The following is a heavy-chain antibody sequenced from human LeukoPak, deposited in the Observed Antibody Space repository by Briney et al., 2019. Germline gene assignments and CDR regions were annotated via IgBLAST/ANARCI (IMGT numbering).Heavy chain of an antibody. V-gene: IGHV4-31*03. CDR2: IYYSGTT. D-gene: IGHD6-25*01. CDR3: ARLVYCNGWQIDY. Sequence: SETLSLTCTVSGGSIRTSGNYWTWIRHHPGKGLEWMGCIYYSGTTYDSPSLKSRLTVSVDTSKNQFFLDLTSVTAADTAVYYCARLVYCNGWQIDYWGRGNLVTVSS. J-gene: IGHJ4*02. CDR1: GGSIRTSGNY.